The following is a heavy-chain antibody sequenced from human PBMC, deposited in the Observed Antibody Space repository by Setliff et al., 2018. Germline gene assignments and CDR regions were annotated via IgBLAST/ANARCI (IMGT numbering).Heavy chain of an antibody. J-gene: IGHJ4*02. CDR2: ISAYNGNT. Sequence: ASVKVSCKASGYTFNSYGYGWVRQAPGQGLEWMGWISAYNGNTKFVQKFQGRVAMTTDTSTSTAFMELRSLRPDDTAFYYCGRVDAELILGNYIDYWGQGTLVTVSS. D-gene: IGHD2-15*01. CDR1: GYTFNSYG. V-gene: IGHV1-18*01. CDR3: GRVDAELILGNYIDY.